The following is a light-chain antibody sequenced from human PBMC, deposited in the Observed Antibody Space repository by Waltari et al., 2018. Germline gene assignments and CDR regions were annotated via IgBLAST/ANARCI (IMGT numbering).Light chain of an antibody. Sequence: DVVMTQSPLSLPVTLGQPASISCRSSQSLVDSDGNTYLHWFQQRPGQSPRRLSYKVSKRDSGVPDRCSGSWSGTDFTLKINRVEAEDVGVYYCMQGTHWPRTFGQGTKVQIK. CDR3: MQGTHWPRT. J-gene: IGKJ1*01. V-gene: IGKV2-30*01. CDR1: QSLVDSDGNTY. CDR2: KVS.